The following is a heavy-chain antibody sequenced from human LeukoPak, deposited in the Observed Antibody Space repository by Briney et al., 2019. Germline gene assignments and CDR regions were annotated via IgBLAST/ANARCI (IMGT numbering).Heavy chain of an antibody. J-gene: IGHJ6*03. Sequence: ASVKVSRQASGYTLTSYEINWVRQATGQGLEWMGWMNPNSGNTGYAQKFQGRVTMTMNTSITTAYMELSSLRSEDTAVYYCARVIGKSTNYYYYMDAWGKGTTVTISS. V-gene: IGHV1-8*01. D-gene: IGHD5/OR15-5a*01. CDR3: ARVIGKSTNYYYYMDA. CDR2: MNPNSGNT. CDR1: GYTLTSYE.